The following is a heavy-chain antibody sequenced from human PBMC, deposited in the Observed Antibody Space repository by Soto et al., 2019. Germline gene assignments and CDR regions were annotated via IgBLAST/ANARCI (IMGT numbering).Heavy chain of an antibody. Sequence: SETLSLTCTFSGCSISSYYWSWIRQPPGKGLEWIGYIYYSGSTNYNPSLKSRVTISVDTSKNQFSLKLGSVTAADTAVYYCARGPALDFWSGYYVDYWGQGTLVTVSS. CDR3: ARGPALDFWSGYYVDY. CDR2: IYYSGST. V-gene: IGHV4-59*01. CDR1: GCSISSYY. D-gene: IGHD3-3*01. J-gene: IGHJ4*02.